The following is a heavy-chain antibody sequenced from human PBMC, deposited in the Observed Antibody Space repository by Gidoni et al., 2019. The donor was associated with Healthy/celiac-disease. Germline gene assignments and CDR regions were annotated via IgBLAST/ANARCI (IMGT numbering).Heavy chain of an antibody. CDR2: IYSGGST. Sequence: EVQLVESGGGLIQPGGSLRLSCAASGFTVSSNYMSWVCQAPGKGLEWVSVIYSGGSTYYADSVKGRFTISRDNSKNTLYLQMNSLRAEDTAVYYCARTSRYCSGGSCYSDYFDYWGQGTLVTVSS. V-gene: IGHV3-53*01. CDR3: ARTSRYCSGGSCYSDYFDY. CDR1: GFTVSSNY. D-gene: IGHD2-15*01. J-gene: IGHJ4*02.